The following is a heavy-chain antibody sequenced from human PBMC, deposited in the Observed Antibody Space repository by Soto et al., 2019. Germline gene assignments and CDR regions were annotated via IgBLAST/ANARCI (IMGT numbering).Heavy chain of an antibody. Sequence: QVQLVESGGGVVQPGRSLGLSCTASGFTFSNYAMHWVRQAPGKGLEWVAVVWYDGGNKYYADSVKGRFTISRDNSDNILYRQRNSPRVEDTAGYYWARGGAGRYMYYFDYWGQGTLVTVSS. D-gene: IGHD1-26*01. CDR1: GFTFSNYA. CDR2: VWYDGGNK. V-gene: IGHV3-33*01. CDR3: ARGGAGRYMYYFDY. J-gene: IGHJ4*02.